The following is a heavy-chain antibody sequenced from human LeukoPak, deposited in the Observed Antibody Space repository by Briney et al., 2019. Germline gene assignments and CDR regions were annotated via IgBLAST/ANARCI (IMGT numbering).Heavy chain of an antibody. CDR2: INPEETTT. V-gene: IGHV3-74*03. J-gene: IGHJ4*02. CDR1: ELTLSTFW. CDR3: VRKMQLVGGYFDY. Sequence: GGSLRLSCADSELTLSTFWVHWVRQAPGKGLEWVSRINPEETTTTYADSVKGRFTISRDNAKNTVYLQMDRLRAEDTAVYYCVRKMQLVGGYFDYWGQGTLVTVSS. D-gene: IGHD6-13*01.